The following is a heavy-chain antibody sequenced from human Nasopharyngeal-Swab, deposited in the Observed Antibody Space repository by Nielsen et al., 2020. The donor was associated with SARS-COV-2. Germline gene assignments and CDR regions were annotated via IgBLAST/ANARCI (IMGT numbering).Heavy chain of an antibody. J-gene: IGHJ6*02. CDR1: EFTFSSYA. CDR2: ISAASVNT. D-gene: IGHD6-19*01. CDR3: ARSYSSGGMDV. V-gene: IGHV3-23*01. Sequence: GGSLRLSCAASEFTFSSYAMSWVRQAPGKGLEWVSAISAASVNTQYANSVKGRFTISRDNSKNSLYLQMNSLRDEDTAVYYCARSYSSGGMDVWGQGTTVTVSS.